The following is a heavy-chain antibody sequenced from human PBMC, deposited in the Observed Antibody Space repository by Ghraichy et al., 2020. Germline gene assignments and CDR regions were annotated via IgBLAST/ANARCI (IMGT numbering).Heavy chain of an antibody. CDR3: ARLISSSSDAFDI. D-gene: IGHD6-6*01. CDR1: GGSISSYY. CDR2: IYYCGST. V-gene: IGHV4-59*01. J-gene: IGHJ3*02. Sequence: SETLSLTCTVSGGSISSYYWSWIRQPPGKGLEWIGYIYYCGSTNYNPSLKSRVTISVDTSKNQFSLKLSSVTAADTAVYYCARLISSSSDAFDIWGQGTMVTVSS.